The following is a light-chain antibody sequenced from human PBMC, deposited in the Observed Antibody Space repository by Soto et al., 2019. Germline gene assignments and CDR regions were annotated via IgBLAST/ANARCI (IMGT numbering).Light chain of an antibody. CDR3: QQDNNWPFT. Sequence: EIVMTQSPATLSVSLGERAALSCRASQSVSTNLAWYQQKPGQAPRLLIYGASARATGFPARFSGSGSGTEFTLTISSLQSEDFAVYYCQQDNNWPFTFGPGTKVDIK. V-gene: IGKV3-15*01. CDR2: GAS. CDR1: QSVSTN. J-gene: IGKJ3*01.